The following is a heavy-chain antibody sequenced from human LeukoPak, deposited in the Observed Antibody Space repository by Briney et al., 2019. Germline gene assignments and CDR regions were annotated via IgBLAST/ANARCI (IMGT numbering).Heavy chain of an antibody. CDR2: LYYSGSP. CDR1: GGSISSYY. J-gene: IGHJ4*02. D-gene: IGHD3-10*01. CDR3: ARAGGAVDY. V-gene: IGHV4-59*01. Sequence: SETLSLTCSVSGGSISSYYWSWIRQPPGKGLEWIGYLYYSGSPNYNPSLKSRVTISVDTSKNQLSLKLRSVTAADTAVYYCARAGGAVDYWGRGTLVTVSS.